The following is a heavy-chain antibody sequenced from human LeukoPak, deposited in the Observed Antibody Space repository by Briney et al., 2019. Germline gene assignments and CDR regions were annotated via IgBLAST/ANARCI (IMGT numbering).Heavy chain of an antibody. CDR1: GGSISSGSYY. D-gene: IGHD3-3*01. V-gene: IGHV4-61*02. CDR3: ASNGFWVPDAFDI. Sequence: PSETLSLTCTVSGGSISSGSYYWSWIRQPAGKGLEWIGRIYTSGSTNYSPSLKSRLTISVDTSKNQFSLKLSSVTAADTAVYYCASNGFWVPDAFDIWGQGTMVTVSS. CDR2: IYTSGST. J-gene: IGHJ3*02.